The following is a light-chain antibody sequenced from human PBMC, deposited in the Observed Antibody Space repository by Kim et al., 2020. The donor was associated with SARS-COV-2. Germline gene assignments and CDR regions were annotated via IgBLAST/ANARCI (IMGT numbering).Light chain of an antibody. J-gene: IGLJ1*01. CDR3: SSYTTIYSYV. CDR1: SSDIGGFDY. Sequence: GHSIPISCTGTSSDIGGFDYVSWYQQRPGKAPKLLIYGVTHRPSGFPDRFSGSKSGNTASLTISGLQAEDEADYYCSSYTTIYSYVFGTGTKVTVL. V-gene: IGLV2-14*03. CDR2: GVT.